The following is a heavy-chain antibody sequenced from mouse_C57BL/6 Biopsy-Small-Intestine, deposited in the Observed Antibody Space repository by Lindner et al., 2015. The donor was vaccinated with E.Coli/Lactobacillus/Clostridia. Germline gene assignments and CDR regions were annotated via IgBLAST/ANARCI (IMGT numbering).Heavy chain of an antibody. J-gene: IGHJ2*01. D-gene: IGHD3-1*01. CDR1: GYAFSNYW. CDR3: ARGGYTYYFDY. Sequence: VQLQESGAELVKPGASVKISCKASGYAFSNYWMNWVKQRTGQGLEWIGEIYPGSGNTYYNEKFKGKATLTADKSSSTAYMELHSLTSEDSAVYFCARGGYTYYFDYWGQGTTLTVSS. V-gene: IGHV1-80*01. CDR2: IYPGSGNT.